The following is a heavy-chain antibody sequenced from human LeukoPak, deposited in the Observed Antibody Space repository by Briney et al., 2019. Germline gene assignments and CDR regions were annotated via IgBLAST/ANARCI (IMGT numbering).Heavy chain of an antibody. Sequence: PSETLSLTCTVSGGSISSSSYYWGWIRQPPGKGLERIGSIYYSGSTYYHPSLKSRVTISVDTSKNQFSLKLSSVTAADTAVYYCARQWYRMATTKSRSQYNWFDPWGQGTLVTVSS. D-gene: IGHD5-24*01. J-gene: IGHJ5*02. CDR1: GGSISSSSYY. CDR2: IYYSGST. V-gene: IGHV4-39*01. CDR3: ARQWYRMATTKSRSQYNWFDP.